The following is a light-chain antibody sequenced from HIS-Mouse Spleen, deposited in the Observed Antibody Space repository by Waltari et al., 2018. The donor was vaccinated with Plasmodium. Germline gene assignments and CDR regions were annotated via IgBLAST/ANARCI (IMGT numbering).Light chain of an antibody. CDR1: QSVSSN. CDR3: QQYNNWSFT. V-gene: IGKV3-15*01. CDR2: GAS. Sequence: EIVMTQSPATLSVSPGERATLSCRASQSVSSNLAWYQQKPGQAPRLLIYGASTRATGIPARFSGSGSGKEFTLTISSLQSEDFAVYYCQQYNNWSFTFGPGTKVDIK. J-gene: IGKJ3*01.